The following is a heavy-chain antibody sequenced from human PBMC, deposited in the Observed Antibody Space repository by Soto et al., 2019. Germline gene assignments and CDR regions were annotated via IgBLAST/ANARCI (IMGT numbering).Heavy chain of an antibody. CDR1: GYTFTNYG. V-gene: IGHV1-18*01. Sequence: GASVKVSCKASGYTFTNYGITWVRQAPGQGLEWMGWISAYNGNTNYAQKLQGRVTMTTDRSTSTAYMELRSLRSDDTAVYYCASRSGQLPYYFDYWAREPWSPSPQ. CDR2: ISAYNGNT. CDR3: ASRSGQLPYYFDY. D-gene: IGHD6-6*01. J-gene: IGHJ4*02.